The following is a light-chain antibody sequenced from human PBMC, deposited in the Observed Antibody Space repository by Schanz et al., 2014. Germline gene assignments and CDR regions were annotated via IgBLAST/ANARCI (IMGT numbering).Light chain of an antibody. J-gene: IGKJ1*01. CDR1: QIVSND. Sequence: EVVLTQSPATLSLSPGERATLSCRASQIVSNDFAWYQQKPGQAPRLLIYGSSNRATGIPARFSGSGSGTDFTLTISSLQSEDSAVYYCQQYNNWPRGTFGQGTKVEIK. CDR3: QQYNNWPRGT. V-gene: IGKV3D-15*01. CDR2: GSS.